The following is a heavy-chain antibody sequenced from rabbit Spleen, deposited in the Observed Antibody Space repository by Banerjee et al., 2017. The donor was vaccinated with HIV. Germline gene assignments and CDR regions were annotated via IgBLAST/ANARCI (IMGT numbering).Heavy chain of an antibody. Sequence: QSLEESGGDLVKPGASLTLTCTASGFSFSSSYYMCWVRQAPGKGLEWIACINIVTGKSVYASWAKGRFFMSRTSSTTVTLQMTSLTAADTATYFCARDLVAVIGWNFNLWGPGTLVTVS. J-gene: IGHJ4*01. D-gene: IGHD1-1*01. CDR3: ARDLVAVIGWNFNL. CDR2: INIVTGKS. V-gene: IGHV1S40*01. CDR1: GFSFSSSYY.